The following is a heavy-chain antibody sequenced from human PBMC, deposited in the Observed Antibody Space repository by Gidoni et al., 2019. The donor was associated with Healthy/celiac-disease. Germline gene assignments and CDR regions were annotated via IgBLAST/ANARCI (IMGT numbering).Heavy chain of an antibody. CDR3: ARPPYYYDSSGYYYKDWYFDL. J-gene: IGHJ2*01. D-gene: IGHD3-22*01. Sequence: QLQLQESGPGLVKPSETLSLTCTVSGGSISSSSYYLGWIRQPPGKGLEWIGSIYYSGSTYYNPSLKSRVTISVDTSKNQFSLKLSSVTAADTTVYYCARPPYYYDSSGYYYKDWYFDLWGRGTLVTVSS. V-gene: IGHV4-39*01. CDR1: GGSISSSSYY. CDR2: IYYSGST.